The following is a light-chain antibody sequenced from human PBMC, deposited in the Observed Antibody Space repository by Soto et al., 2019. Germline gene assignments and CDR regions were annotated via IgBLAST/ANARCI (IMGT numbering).Light chain of an antibody. CDR2: GAS. Sequence: EIVMTQSPATLSVSQGERVTLSCRASQDIRSSLAWYQQKPGQAPRVLIYGASTWATGIPARFSGSRSGPEFTLTINSLQSEDFAIYYCQPYNNWPHTFGGGTKVDI. CDR3: QPYNNWPHT. CDR1: QDIRSS. V-gene: IGKV3-15*01. J-gene: IGKJ4*01.